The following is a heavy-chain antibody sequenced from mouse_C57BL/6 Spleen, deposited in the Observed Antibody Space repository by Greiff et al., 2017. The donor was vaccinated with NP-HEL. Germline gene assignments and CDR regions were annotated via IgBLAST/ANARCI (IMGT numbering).Heavy chain of an antibody. V-gene: IGHV5-4*01. Sequence: EVKLVESGGGLVKPGGSLKLSCAASGFTFSSYAMSWVRQTPEKRLEWVATISDGGSYTYYPDNVKGRFTIYRDNAKNNLYLQMSHLKSEGTAMYYCARETIVHYLDYWGQGTTLTVSS. CDR1: GFTFSSYA. CDR3: ARETIVHYLDY. CDR2: ISDGGSYT. D-gene: IGHD2-12*01. J-gene: IGHJ2*01.